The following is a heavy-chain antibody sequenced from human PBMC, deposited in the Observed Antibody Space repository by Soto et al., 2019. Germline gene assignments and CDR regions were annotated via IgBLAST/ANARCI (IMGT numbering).Heavy chain of an antibody. V-gene: IGHV1-2*02. CDR3: ATSSDWSPLLDY. CDR2: INPNGGGT. CDR1: EYTFTGYY. J-gene: IGHJ4*02. Sequence: ASVKVSCTASEYTFTGYYLHWVRQAPGQGLEWMGWINPNGGGTIYAQKFQGRLTMTRDTSITTVYMELSRLRSDDTAFYYCATSSDWSPLLDYWGQGTLVTVSS. D-gene: IGHD6-19*01.